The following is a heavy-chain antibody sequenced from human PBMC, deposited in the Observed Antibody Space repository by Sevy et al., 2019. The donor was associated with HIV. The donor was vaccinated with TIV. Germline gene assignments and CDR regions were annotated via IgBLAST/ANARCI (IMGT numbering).Heavy chain of an antibody. CDR2: INGDGSSA. CDR1: GFTFSSYW. V-gene: IGHV3-74*01. J-gene: IGHJ3*02. D-gene: IGHD6-19*01. CDR3: ARWGAVAGSPDAFDI. Sequence: GGSLRLSCAASGFTFSSYWMHWVRQAPGKGLMWVSRINGDGSSASYADTVKGRFTISRDNAKNTLYRQMNSLRAEDTAAYSCARWGAVAGSPDAFDIWGQGTMVTVSS.